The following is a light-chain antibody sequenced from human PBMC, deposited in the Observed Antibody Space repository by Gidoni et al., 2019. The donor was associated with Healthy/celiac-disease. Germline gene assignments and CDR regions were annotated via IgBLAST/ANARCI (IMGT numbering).Light chain of an antibody. CDR3: QQYNNWPF. CDR2: GAS. V-gene: IGKV3-15*01. Sequence: EIVMTQSPATLSVSPGETATLSCRASQSVNSNLAWYQQKPGQAPRLLIYGASTRATGIPARFSGSGSGTEFTLTISSLQSEDFAVYYCQQYNNWPFFGGGTKVEIK. CDR1: QSVNSN. J-gene: IGKJ4*01.